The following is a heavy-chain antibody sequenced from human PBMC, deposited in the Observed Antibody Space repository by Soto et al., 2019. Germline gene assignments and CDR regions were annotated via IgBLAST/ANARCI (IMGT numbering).Heavy chain of an antibody. D-gene: IGHD3-10*01. Sequence: GGSLRLSCAASGFTFSSYGMHWVRQAPGKGLEWVAVISYDGSNKYYADSVKGRFTISRDNSKNTLYLQMNSLRAEDTAVYYCAKDPFYGSGGLQGNWFDPWGQGTLVTVSS. CDR3: AKDPFYGSGGLQGNWFDP. CDR1: GFTFSSYG. CDR2: ISYDGSNK. J-gene: IGHJ5*02. V-gene: IGHV3-30*18.